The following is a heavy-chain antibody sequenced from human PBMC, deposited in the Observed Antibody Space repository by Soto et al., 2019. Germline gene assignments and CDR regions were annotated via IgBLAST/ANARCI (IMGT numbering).Heavy chain of an antibody. D-gene: IGHD3-3*01. CDR1: GFSLSTSGVG. CDR2: IYWDDDK. J-gene: IGHJ4*02. V-gene: IGHV2-5*02. Sequence: QITLKESGPTLVKHTQTLTLTCTFSGFSLSTSGVGVGWIRQPPGKALEWLALIYWDDDKRYSPSLKSRLTITKDTSKNQVVLTMTNMDPVDTATYYCAHAYYDFWSGYYLLWGQGTLVTVSS. CDR3: AHAYYDFWSGYYLL.